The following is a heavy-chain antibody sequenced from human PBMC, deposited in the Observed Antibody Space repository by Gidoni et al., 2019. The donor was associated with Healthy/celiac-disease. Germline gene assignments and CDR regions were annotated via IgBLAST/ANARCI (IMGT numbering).Heavy chain of an antibody. Sequence: QVQLVQSGAEVKKPGASVKVSCKASGYTFTSYYMHWVRQAPGQGLEWMGIINPSGGSTSYAQKFQGRVTMTRDTSTSTVYMELSSLRSEDTAVYYCARDLLATVKTRNYYYYGMDVWGQGTTVTVSS. CDR2: INPSGGST. CDR1: GYTFTSYY. V-gene: IGHV1-46*01. CDR3: ARDLLATVKTRNYYYYGMDV. D-gene: IGHD4-17*01. J-gene: IGHJ6*02.